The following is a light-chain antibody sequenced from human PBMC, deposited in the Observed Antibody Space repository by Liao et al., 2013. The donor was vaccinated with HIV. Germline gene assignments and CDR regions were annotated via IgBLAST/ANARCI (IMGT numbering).Light chain of an antibody. J-gene: IGLJ2*01. CDR3: QAWDSSTANVV. CDR2: QDS. Sequence: SYELTQLPSVSVSPGQTASISCSGVDLGDKYVSWYRQQPGQSPALLIYQDSKRPSGIPGRFSGSTSGNTATLTISGTQAMDEADYYCQAWDSSTANVVFGGGTKLTVL. CDR1: DLGDKY. V-gene: IGLV3-1*01.